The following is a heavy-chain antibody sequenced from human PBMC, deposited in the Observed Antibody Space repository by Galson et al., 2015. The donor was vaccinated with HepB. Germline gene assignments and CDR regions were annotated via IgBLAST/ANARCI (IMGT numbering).Heavy chain of an antibody. CDR2: IKSKTDGGTT. V-gene: IGHV3-15*01. CDR1: GFTFSNAW. Sequence: SLRLSCAASGFTFSNAWMSWVRQAPGKGLEWVGRIKSKTDGGTTDYAAPVKGRFTISRDDSKNTLYLQMNSLKTEDTAVYYRTTPWYYYDSSGYPSADSYWYFDLWGRGTLVTVSS. D-gene: IGHD3-22*01. J-gene: IGHJ2*01. CDR3: TTPWYYYDSSGYPSADSYWYFDL.